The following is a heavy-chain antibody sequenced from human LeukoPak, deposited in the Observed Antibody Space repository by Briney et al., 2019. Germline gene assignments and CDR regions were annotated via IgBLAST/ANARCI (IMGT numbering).Heavy chain of an antibody. CDR1: GFTFSSYW. CDR2: IKQDGSEK. V-gene: IGHV3-7*01. J-gene: IGHJ4*02. Sequence: GGSLRLSCAASGFTFSSYWMSWVRQAAGKGLEWVANIKQDGSEKYYVDSVNGRFTISRDNAKNSLYLQMNSLKAEDTAVYYCARVRLMGSTSCLKYWGQGTLVTVSS. D-gene: IGHD2-2*01. CDR3: ARVRLMGSTSCLKY.